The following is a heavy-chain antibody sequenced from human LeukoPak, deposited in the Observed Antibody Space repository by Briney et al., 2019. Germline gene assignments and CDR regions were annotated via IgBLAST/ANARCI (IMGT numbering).Heavy chain of an antibody. D-gene: IGHD6-25*01. CDR1: GGSISTISSSTYY. J-gene: IGHJ4*02. CDR2: LFYGENS. CDR3: ARQLRTAAADTRGYFDY. Sequence: SETLSLTCTVSGGSISTISSSTYYWGWIRQAPGKGLEWIGSLFYGENSHYNPSLRSRATLSVDTSNNQFSLKLTSVTAADAAVYFCARQLRTAAADTRGYFDYWRQGTVVTVSS. V-gene: IGHV4-39*01.